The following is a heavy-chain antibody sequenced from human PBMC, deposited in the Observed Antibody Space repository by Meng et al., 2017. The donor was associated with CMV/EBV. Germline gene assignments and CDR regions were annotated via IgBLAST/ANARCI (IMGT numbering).Heavy chain of an antibody. CDR2: IYPNSGGT. CDR1: GYRFSDHY. Sequence: QVQLGDAGEEGKGPGASVKVSCQTSGYRFSDHYMHGARQAPGQGLEWMGWIYPNSGGTHYAQKFQDRVTMTRDTSISTVYMELSRLTSDDTAVYYCVRDHNWGPDYWGQGTLVTVSS. CDR3: VRDHNWGPDY. V-gene: IGHV1-2*02. D-gene: IGHD1-1*01. J-gene: IGHJ4*02.